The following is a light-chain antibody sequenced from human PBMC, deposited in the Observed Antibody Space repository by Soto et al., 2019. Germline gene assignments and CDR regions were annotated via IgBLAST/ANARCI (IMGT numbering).Light chain of an antibody. CDR2: EVS. J-gene: IGLJ1*01. V-gene: IGLV2-14*01. CDR3: SSETSSSPEV. Sequence: QSVLTQPASVSGSPGQSITISCTGTSSDVGGYNYVSWYQQHPGKAPKLMIYEVSNRPSGVSHRFSGSKSGNTASLTISGLEADEDAYYYCSSETSSSPEVFGTGTKLTVL. CDR1: SSDVGGYNY.